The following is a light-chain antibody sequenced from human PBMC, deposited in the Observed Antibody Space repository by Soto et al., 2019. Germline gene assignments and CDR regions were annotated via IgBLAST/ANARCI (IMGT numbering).Light chain of an antibody. CDR1: QRIGSW. Sequence: DIQMTQSPSTLSASXGDRVSITCRASQRIGSWLAWYQQKPGKVPKLLIYDASTLISGVPSRFSGTGSGTEFTLSIASLQPDDFATYYCLHYYTYPLTFGQGTKVDIK. CDR2: DAS. J-gene: IGKJ1*01. V-gene: IGKV1-5*01. CDR3: LHYYTYPLT.